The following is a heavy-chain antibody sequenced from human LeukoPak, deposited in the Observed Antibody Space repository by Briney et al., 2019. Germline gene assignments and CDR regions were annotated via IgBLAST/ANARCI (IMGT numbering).Heavy chain of an antibody. J-gene: IGHJ4*02. CDR2: IYPGESET. D-gene: IGHD3-10*01. Sequence: GESLKISCKASGYSFNSLWIGWVRQIPGKGLEWMGIIYPGESETRYSPSFQGQVNISADKSISTAYLQWSSRKAANTAMYYCARHRGGSSSAYDYWGQGTLVTVSS. CDR3: ARHRGGSSSAYDY. V-gene: IGHV5-51*01. CDR1: GYSFNSLW.